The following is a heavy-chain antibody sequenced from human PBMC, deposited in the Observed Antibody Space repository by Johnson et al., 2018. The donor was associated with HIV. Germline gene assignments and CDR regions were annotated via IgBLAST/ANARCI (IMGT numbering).Heavy chain of an antibody. CDR1: GFTFSSYA. V-gene: IGHV3-30*04. Sequence: QVQLVEPGGGLVQPGGSLRLPCAASGFTFSSYAMHWVRQAPGKGLEWVAVIWYDGSNKYYADSVKGRFTISRDNSKNTLYLQMNSLRGEDTAVYYCARDSDHYSSGWYERLDAVDIWGQGTMVTVSS. CDR3: ARDSDHYSSGWYERLDAVDI. CDR2: IWYDGSNK. D-gene: IGHD6-19*01. J-gene: IGHJ3*02.